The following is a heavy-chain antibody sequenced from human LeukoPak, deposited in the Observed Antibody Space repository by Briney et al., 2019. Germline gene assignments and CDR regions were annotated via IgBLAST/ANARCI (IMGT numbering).Heavy chain of an antibody. J-gene: IGHJ4*02. V-gene: IGHV3-7*03. CDR3: AREAYYYDSSGYWYFDY. CDR1: GFTFSSYW. CDR2: IKQDGSEK. Sequence: PGGSLRLSCAASGFTFSSYWMSWVRQAPGKGLEWVANIKQDGSEKYYVDSVKGRFTISRDNAKNSLYLQMNGLRAEDTAVYYCAREAYYYDSSGYWYFDYWGQGTLVTVSS. D-gene: IGHD3-22*01.